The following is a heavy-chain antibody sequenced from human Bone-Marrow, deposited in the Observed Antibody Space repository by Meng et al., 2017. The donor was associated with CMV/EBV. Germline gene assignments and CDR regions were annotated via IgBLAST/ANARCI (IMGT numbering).Heavy chain of an antibody. Sequence: QVELVQSGADVKNPGASVKVSCKASGYTFTSYGISRVRQAHGQGLEWMGWISAYNGNTTYAQKLQGRVTMTTNTSTSLAYMELRSLRSDVTAVYYCARAVGSGSYGWFDPWGQGTLVTVSS. D-gene: IGHD3-10*01. V-gene: IGHV1-18*01. J-gene: IGHJ5*02. CDR3: ARAVGSGSYGWFDP. CDR1: GYTFTSYG. CDR2: ISAYNGNT.